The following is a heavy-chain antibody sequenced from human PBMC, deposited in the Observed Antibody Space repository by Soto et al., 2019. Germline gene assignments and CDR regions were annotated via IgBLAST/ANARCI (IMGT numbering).Heavy chain of an antibody. CDR3: AKVFQAARPYYYYYYMDV. D-gene: IGHD6-6*01. Sequence: GGSLRLSCAASGFTFSSYAMSWVRQAPGKGLEWVSAISGSGGSTYYADSVKGRFTISRDNSKNTLYLQMNSLRAEDTAVYYCAKVFQAARPYYYYYYMDVWGKGTTVTVSS. V-gene: IGHV3-23*01. CDR1: GFTFSSYA. CDR2: ISGSGGST. J-gene: IGHJ6*03.